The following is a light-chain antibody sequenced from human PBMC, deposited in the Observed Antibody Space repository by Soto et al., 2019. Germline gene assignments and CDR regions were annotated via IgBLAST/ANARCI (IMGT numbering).Light chain of an antibody. Sequence: DIQITQSPSTLSASVGDRVTITCRASQGISSYLAWYQQKPGKAPKLLIYAASTLQSGVPSRFSGSGSGTDFTLTISNLEPEDFAVYYCQQRSSWPPITFGQGTRLEIK. V-gene: IGKV1-9*01. CDR3: QQRSSWPPIT. J-gene: IGKJ5*01. CDR1: QGISSY. CDR2: AAS.